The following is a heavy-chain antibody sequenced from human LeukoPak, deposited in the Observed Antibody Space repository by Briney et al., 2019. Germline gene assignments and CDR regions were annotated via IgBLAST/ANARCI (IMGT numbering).Heavy chain of an antibody. CDR2: IYSGGST. V-gene: IGHV3-53*04. J-gene: IGHJ3*02. CDR1: GFTVSSNY. CDR3: ARDGYYYDSSEPRSGAFDI. D-gene: IGHD3-22*01. Sequence: GGSLRLSCAASGFTVSSNYMSWVRQAPGKGLEWVSVIYSGGSTYYADSVKGRFTISRHNSKNTLYLQMNSLRAEDTAVYYCARDGYYYDSSEPRSGAFDIWGQGTMVTVSS.